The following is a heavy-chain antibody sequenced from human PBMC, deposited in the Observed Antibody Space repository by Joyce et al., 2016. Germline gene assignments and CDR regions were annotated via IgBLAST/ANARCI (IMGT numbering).Heavy chain of an antibody. J-gene: IGHJ4*02. CDR1: GYTFVNYW. V-gene: IGHV5-10-1*03. Sequence: EDHLVQSGAEMKKPGESLRISCMVSGYTFVNYWISWVRQMPGKGREWMGRIDPNDSGTDYSPSFQGHVTISADKSISTAYLQWSSLKASDTAIYYCARHRGGGNFVPFDYWGQGTLVTVSS. CDR2: IDPNDSGT. D-gene: IGHD4-23*01. CDR3: ARHRGGGNFVPFDY.